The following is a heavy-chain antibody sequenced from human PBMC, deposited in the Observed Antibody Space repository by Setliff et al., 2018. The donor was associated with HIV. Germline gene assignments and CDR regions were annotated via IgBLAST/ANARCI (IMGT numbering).Heavy chain of an antibody. V-gene: IGHV1-69*10. J-gene: IGHJ6*02. D-gene: IGHD4-17*01. CDR3: ARVITVTISHYYGMDV. CDR1: GGTFSSYA. Sequence: SVKVSCKASGGTFSSYAISWVRQAPGQGLEWMGGIIPILGIANYAQKFQGRVTITADESTSTAYMELSSLRSEDTAVYYCARVITVTISHYYGMDVWGQGTTVTVSS. CDR2: IIPILGIA.